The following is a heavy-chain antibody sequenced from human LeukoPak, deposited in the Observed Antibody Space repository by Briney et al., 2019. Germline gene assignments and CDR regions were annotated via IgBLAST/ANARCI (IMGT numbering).Heavy chain of an antibody. CDR1: GGSISSYY. J-gene: IGHJ4*02. Sequence: SETLSLTCTVSGGSISSYYWSWIRQPAGKGLEWIGRIYTSGSTNYNPSLKSRVTFSVDKSKNQFSLELTSVTAADTAVYYCYGSGYWGQGTLVTVSS. CDR2: IYTSGST. D-gene: IGHD3-10*01. V-gene: IGHV4-4*07. CDR3: YGSGY.